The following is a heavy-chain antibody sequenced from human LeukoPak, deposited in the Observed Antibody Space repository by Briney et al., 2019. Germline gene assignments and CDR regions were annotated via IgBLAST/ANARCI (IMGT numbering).Heavy chain of an antibody. V-gene: IGHV3-23*01. CDR2: ISGSGGST. J-gene: IGHJ3*02. CDR1: GFTFSSYS. Sequence: GGSLRLSCAASGFTFSSYSMNWVRQAPGKGLEWVSTISGSGGSTYYADSVKGRFTISRDNSKNTLYLQMNSLRAEDTAVYYCAKRSSLSGAFDIWGQGTMVTVSS. D-gene: IGHD3-10*01. CDR3: AKRSSLSGAFDI.